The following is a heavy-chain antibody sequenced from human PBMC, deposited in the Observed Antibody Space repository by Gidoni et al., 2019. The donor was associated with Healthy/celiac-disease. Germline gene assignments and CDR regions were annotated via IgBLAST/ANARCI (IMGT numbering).Heavy chain of an antibody. CDR1: GYTLTSYY. CDR3: ARDRIPGGAPDAFDI. CDR2: INPSGGST. D-gene: IGHD3-10*01. V-gene: IGHV1-46*01. J-gene: IGHJ3*02. Sequence: QVQLVQSGAEVTKPGASVKVSCKASGYTLTSYYMHWVRQAPGQGLEWMGIINPSGGSTSYAQKFQGRVTMTRDTSTSTVYMELSSLRSEDTAVYYCARDRIPGGAPDAFDIWGQGTMVTVSS.